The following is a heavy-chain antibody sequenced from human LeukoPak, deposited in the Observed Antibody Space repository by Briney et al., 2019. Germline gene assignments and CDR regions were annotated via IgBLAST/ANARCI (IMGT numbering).Heavy chain of an antibody. Sequence: GGSLRLSCAASGFTFSSYGMHWVRQAPGKGLEWVAVISYDGSNKYYADSVKGRFTISRDNSKNTLYLQMNSLRAEDTAVYYCAKLSGHYEGSWGQGTLVTVSS. D-gene: IGHD2-21*02. CDR3: AKLSGHYEGS. CDR2: ISYDGSNK. J-gene: IGHJ5*02. V-gene: IGHV3-30*18. CDR1: GFTFSSYG.